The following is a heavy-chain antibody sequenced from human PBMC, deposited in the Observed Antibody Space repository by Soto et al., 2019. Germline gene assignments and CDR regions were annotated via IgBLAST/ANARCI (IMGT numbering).Heavy chain of an antibody. J-gene: IGHJ4*02. Sequence: GGSLRLSCAASGFTFSSYAMHWVRQAPGKGLEWVAVISYDESNKYYADSVKGRFTISRDNSKNTLYLQMNSLRAEDTAVYYCARPDLYDSSGYLDYWGQGTLVTVSS. CDR2: ISYDESNK. CDR3: ARPDLYDSSGYLDY. CDR1: GFTFSSYA. V-gene: IGHV3-30-3*01. D-gene: IGHD3-22*01.